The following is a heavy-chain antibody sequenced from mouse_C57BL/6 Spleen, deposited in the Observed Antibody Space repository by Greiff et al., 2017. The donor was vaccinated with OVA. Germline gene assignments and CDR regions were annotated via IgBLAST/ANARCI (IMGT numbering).Heavy chain of an antibody. D-gene: IGHD1-1*01. V-gene: IGHV2-5*01. CDR3: AKNYYGSSHLYAMDY. CDR1: GFSLTSYG. CDR2: IWRGGST. Sequence: QVQLKESGPGLVQPSQSLSITCTVSGFSLTSYGVHWVRQSPGKGLEWLGVIWRGGSTDYNAAFMSRLSITKDNSKSQVFFKMNSLQADDTAIYYCAKNYYGSSHLYAMDYWGQGTSVTVSS. J-gene: IGHJ4*01.